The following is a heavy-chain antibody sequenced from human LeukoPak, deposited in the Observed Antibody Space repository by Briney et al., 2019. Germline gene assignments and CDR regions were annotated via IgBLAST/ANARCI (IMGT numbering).Heavy chain of an antibody. V-gene: IGHV3-30-3*01. CDR1: GFTFSSYA. CDR2: ISYDGSNK. Sequence: PGGSLRLSCAASGFTFSSYAMHWVRQAPGKGLEWVAVISYDGSNKYYADSVKGRFTISRDNSKNTLYLQMNSLRAEDTAVYYCARLRTLDYWGQGTLVTVSS. D-gene: IGHD1-1*01. J-gene: IGHJ4*02. CDR3: ARLRTLDY.